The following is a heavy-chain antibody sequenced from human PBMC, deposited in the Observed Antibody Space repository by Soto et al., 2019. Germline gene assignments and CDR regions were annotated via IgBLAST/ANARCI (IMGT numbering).Heavy chain of an antibody. J-gene: IGHJ5*02. Sequence: PGGSLRLSCAASGFTFSSYAMSWVRQAPGKGLEWVSAISGSGGSTYYADSVKGRFTMSVDTSKNQFSLRLSSVTAADTAIYYCATRITVFGLLIPPFDPWGQGTQVTVSS. D-gene: IGHD3-3*01. CDR3: ATRITVFGLLIPPFDP. CDR2: ISGSGGST. V-gene: IGHV3-23*01. CDR1: GFTFSSYA.